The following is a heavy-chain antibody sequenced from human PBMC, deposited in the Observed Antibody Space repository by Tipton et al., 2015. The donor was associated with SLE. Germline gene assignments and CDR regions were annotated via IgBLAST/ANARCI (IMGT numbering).Heavy chain of an antibody. J-gene: IGHJ4*02. CDR1: GGSFSGYY. D-gene: IGHD3-10*01. CDR2: INHSGST. V-gene: IGHV4-34*01. Sequence: TLSLTCAVYGGSFSGYYWSWIRQPPGKGLEWIGEINHSGSTNYNPSLKSRVTISVDTSKNQFSQKLSSVTAADTAVYYCARELRAGYFDYWGQGTLVTVSS. CDR3: ARELRAGYFDY.